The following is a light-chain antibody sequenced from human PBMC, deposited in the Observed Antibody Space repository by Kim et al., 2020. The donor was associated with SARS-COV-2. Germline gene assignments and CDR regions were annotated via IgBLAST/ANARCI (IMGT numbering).Light chain of an antibody. V-gene: IGLV3-1*01. CDR3: QAWDSSTISGHVV. CDR1: KLGDKY. CDR2: QDS. Sequence: SYELTQPPSVSVSPGQTASITCSGDKLGDKYACWYQQKPGQSPVLVIYQDSKRPSGIPERFSGSNSGNTATLTISGTQAMDEADYYCQAWDSSTISGHVVFGGGTQLTVL. J-gene: IGLJ2*01.